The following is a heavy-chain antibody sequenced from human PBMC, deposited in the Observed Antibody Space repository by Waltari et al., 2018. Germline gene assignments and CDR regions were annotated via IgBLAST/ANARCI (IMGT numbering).Heavy chain of an antibody. J-gene: IGHJ6*02. CDR1: DFPIGNSV. Sequence: EIQLVESGGGLVQPGGSLQPYCAASDFPIGNSVPHWVSQAPRKGLEWVSGISWHSVNIGDADAVKGRFTISRDNAKDSLYLQMNSLTVEDTALYYCATDFCTGAGCQHSYFYGMDVWGQGTTVTVSS. CDR2: ISWHSVNI. CDR3: ATDFCTGAGCQHSYFYGMDV. D-gene: IGHD2-8*02. V-gene: IGHV3-9*01.